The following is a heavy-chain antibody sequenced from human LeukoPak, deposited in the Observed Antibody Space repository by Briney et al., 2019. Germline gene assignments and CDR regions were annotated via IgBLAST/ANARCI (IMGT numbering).Heavy chain of an antibody. CDR1: GGSISSYY. D-gene: IGHD6-13*01. CDR2: IYYSGST. Sequence: SETLSLTCTVSGGSISSYYWSWIRQPPGKGLEWIGYIYYSGSTNYNPSLKSRVTISVDTSKNQFSLKLSSVTAADTAVYHCASSVAAAGKVDYWGQGTLVTVSS. V-gene: IGHV4-59*08. J-gene: IGHJ4*02. CDR3: ASSVAAAGKVDY.